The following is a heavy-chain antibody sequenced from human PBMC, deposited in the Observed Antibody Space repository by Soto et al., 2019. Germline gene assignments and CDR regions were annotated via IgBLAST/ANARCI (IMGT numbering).Heavy chain of an antibody. D-gene: IGHD4-17*01. J-gene: IGHJ6*03. Sequence: GGSLRLSCAASGFTFSDYYMSWIRQAPGKGLEWVSYISSSGSTIYYADAVKGRFTISRDNAKNSLYLQMNSLRAEDTAVYYCARDGTPDYGDYGGDYYYYYYMDVWGKGTTVTVSS. V-gene: IGHV3-11*01. CDR2: ISSSGSTI. CDR1: GFTFSDYY. CDR3: ARDGTPDYGDYGGDYYYYYYMDV.